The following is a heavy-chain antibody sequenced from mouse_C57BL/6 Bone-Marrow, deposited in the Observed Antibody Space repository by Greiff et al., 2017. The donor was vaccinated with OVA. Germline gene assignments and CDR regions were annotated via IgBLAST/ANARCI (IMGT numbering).Heavy chain of an antibody. Sequence: VQLQQSGAELVRPGTSVKVSCKASGYAFTNYLIEWVQQRPGQGLEWIGVINPGSGGTYYTEKIKGQATLTADKSSSTAYMQLSSLTSEDSAVYFGARSGSDGYYRFAYWGQGTLVTVSA. J-gene: IGHJ3*01. D-gene: IGHD2-3*01. CDR3: ARSGSDGYYRFAY. V-gene: IGHV1-54*01. CDR1: GYAFTNYL. CDR2: INPGSGGT.